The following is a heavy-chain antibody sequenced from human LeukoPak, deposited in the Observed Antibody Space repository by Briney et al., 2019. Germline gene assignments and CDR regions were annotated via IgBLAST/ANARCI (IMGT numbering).Heavy chain of an antibody. CDR1: GFTFSSYG. V-gene: IGHV3-33*01. J-gene: IGHJ4*02. CDR3: ARGGGYCSSTSCGTDY. Sequence: GGSLRLSCAASGFTFSSYGMHWVRQAPGKGLEWVAVIWYDGSNKYYADSVKGRFTISRDNSKNTLYLQMNSLRAEDTAVYYCARGGGYCSSTSCGTDYWGQGTLVTVSS. D-gene: IGHD2-2*01. CDR2: IWYDGSNK.